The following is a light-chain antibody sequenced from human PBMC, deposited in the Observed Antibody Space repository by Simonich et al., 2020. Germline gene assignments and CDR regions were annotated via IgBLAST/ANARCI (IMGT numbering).Light chain of an antibody. CDR3: QSYDSSNRV. CDR2: EDN. CDR1: SGSIASNY. Sequence: NFMLTQPHSVSESPGKTVTISCTRSSGSIASNYVQWYQQRPGSSPTTVIYEDNQRPSVGPDRFSGSIDSSSNSASLTISGLKTEDEADYYCQSYDSSNRVFGGGTKLTVL. J-gene: IGLJ3*02. V-gene: IGLV6-57*01.